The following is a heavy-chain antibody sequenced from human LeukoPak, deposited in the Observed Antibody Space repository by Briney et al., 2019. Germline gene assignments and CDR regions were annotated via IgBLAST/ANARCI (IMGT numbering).Heavy chain of an antibody. CDR1: GFTFSSYG. V-gene: IGHV3-33*03. CDR2: IWFDGSNE. CDR3: VKDLSWSGTYYAFDY. J-gene: IGHJ4*02. Sequence: GGSLRLSCAASGFTFSSYGMHWVRQAPGKGLEWVAVIWFDGSNEYYVDSVKGRFTISRDNSKNTLWLQMNSLRAEDTAMYYCVKDLSWSGTYYAFDYWGQGTLVTVSP. D-gene: IGHD3-10*01.